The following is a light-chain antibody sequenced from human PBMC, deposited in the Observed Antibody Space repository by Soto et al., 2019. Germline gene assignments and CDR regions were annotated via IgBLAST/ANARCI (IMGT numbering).Light chain of an antibody. CDR1: SSDVGYFNY. Sequence: QSALTQPRSVSGSPGQSVTISCTGTSSDVGYFNYVSWYQQHPGKVPKLMLFDVTTRPSGVPDRFSGSKSGKTASLTISGLQAEDEADYYCCSYAGNYSYVFGSGTKLTVL. J-gene: IGLJ1*01. CDR2: DVT. V-gene: IGLV2-11*01. CDR3: CSYAGNYSYV.